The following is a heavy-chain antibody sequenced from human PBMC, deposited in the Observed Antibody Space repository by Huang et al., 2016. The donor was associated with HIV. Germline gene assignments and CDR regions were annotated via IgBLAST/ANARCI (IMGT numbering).Heavy chain of an antibody. V-gene: IGHV4-34*01. CDR1: GGSFSGYY. D-gene: IGHD1-26*01. Sequence: VQLQQWGAGLLKPSETLSLTCAVYGGSFSGYYWSWIRQPPGKGLEWIAEINHSGGTYYNPSLKSRVTISVDSSKNQFSLSPRSVTAADTAVYYCARSGTMITRDFDLWGRGTLVTVSS. CDR2: INHSGGT. J-gene: IGHJ2*01. CDR3: ARSGTMITRDFDL.